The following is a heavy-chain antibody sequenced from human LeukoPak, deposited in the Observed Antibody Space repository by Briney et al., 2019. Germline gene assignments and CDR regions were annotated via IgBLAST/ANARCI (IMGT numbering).Heavy chain of an antibody. J-gene: IGHJ4*02. Sequence: SETLSLTCTVSGGSISSYYWSWIRQPAGKGLEWIGRIYTSGSTNYNPSLKSRVTMSVDTSKNQFSLTLSSVTAADTAVYYCARDPTYGSGSFFDYWGQGTLVTVSS. CDR2: IYTSGST. CDR1: GGSISSYY. V-gene: IGHV4-4*07. D-gene: IGHD3-10*01. CDR3: ARDPTYGSGSFFDY.